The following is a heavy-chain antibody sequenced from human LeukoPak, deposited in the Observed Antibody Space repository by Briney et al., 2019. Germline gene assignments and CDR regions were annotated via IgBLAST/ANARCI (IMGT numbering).Heavy chain of an antibody. D-gene: IGHD2-2*01. J-gene: IGHJ6*03. Sequence: SETLSLTCTVSGGSISSYYWSWIRQPPGKGLEWIGYIYYSGSTNYNPSLKSQVTMSVDPSKNQFSLKLSSVTAADTAVYYCARVRCSSTSCYPYYYYYMDVWGKGTTVTVSS. CDR2: IYYSGST. V-gene: IGHV4-59*12. CDR3: ARVRCSSTSCYPYYYYYMDV. CDR1: GGSISSYY.